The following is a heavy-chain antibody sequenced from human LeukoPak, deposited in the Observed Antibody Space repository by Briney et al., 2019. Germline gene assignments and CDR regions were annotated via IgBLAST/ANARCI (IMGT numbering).Heavy chain of an antibody. D-gene: IGHD6-19*01. J-gene: IGHJ4*02. V-gene: IGHV3-11*03. CDR2: VSNSGCYT. CDR1: GFTFSGEH. Sequence: GGSLRLSCAASGFTFSGEHMSWVRQAPGKGLEWVSYVSNSGCYTNYADSVKGRFTISRDNAKSSLYLQMNSVRAEDTAVYYCARRRGAGPGAHFDYWGQGTLVIVSA. CDR3: ARRRGAGPGAHFDY.